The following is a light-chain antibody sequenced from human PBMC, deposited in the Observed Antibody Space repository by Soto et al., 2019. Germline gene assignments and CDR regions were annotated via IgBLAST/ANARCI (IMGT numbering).Light chain of an antibody. CDR1: QPVTNY. CDR3: QQSYIAPWT. Sequence: DIQMTQSPSSLSASVGDRVTITCRASQPVTNYLSWYQQKPGKAPTLLIYAASRLQSGFPSRFSAGGSGTEFTLSINSLLPEDFATYYCQQSYIAPWTFGQGTKVDIK. J-gene: IGKJ1*01. V-gene: IGKV1-39*01. CDR2: AAS.